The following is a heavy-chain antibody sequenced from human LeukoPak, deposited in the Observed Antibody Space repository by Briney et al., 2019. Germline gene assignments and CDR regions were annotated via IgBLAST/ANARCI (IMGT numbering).Heavy chain of an antibody. Sequence: ASVKVSCKASGYTFTGYSMHWVRQAPGQGLEWMGWINPNSGGTNYAQKFQGRVTMTRDTSISTAYMELSRLRSDDTAVYYCARARWAAAGTRWFDPWGQGTLVTVSS. CDR2: INPNSGGT. D-gene: IGHD6-13*01. J-gene: IGHJ5*02. CDR1: GYTFTGYS. CDR3: ARARWAAAGTRWFDP. V-gene: IGHV1-2*02.